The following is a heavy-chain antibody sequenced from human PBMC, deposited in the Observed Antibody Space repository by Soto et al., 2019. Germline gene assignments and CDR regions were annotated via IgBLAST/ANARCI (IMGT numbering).Heavy chain of an antibody. Sequence: QVQLVESGGGVVQPGRSLRLSCAASGFTFSSYGMHWVRQAPGKGLEWVAVIWYDGSNKYYADSVKGRFTISRDNSKNTLYLQMNSLRAEDTAVYYCARALYGSGWYLRVRSGDYYYGMDVWGQGTTVTVSS. D-gene: IGHD6-19*01. CDR1: GFTFSSYG. J-gene: IGHJ6*02. CDR3: ARALYGSGWYLRVRSGDYYYGMDV. V-gene: IGHV3-33*01. CDR2: IWYDGSNK.